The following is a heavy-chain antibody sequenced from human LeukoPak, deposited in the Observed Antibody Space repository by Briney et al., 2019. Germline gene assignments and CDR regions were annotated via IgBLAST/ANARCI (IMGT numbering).Heavy chain of an antibody. J-gene: IGHJ4*02. CDR1: GFTFDDSA. D-gene: IGHD4-17*01. V-gene: IGHV3-43*02. Sequence: PGGSLRLSCAASGFTFDDSAMHWVRQAPGKGLEWVSLISGDGGSAYYADSVKGRFTISRDNSKNSLYLQMNSLRTEDAALYYCAKDLSRGDSVMDYWGQGTLVTVSS. CDR2: ISGDGGSA. CDR3: AKDLSRGDSVMDY.